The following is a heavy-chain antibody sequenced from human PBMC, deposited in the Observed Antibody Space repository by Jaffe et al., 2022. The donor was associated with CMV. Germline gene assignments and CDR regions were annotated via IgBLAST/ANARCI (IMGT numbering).Heavy chain of an antibody. D-gene: IGHD6-19*01. Sequence: EVQLVESGGGLVKPGGSLRLSCAASGFTFSSYSMNWVRQAPGKGLEWVSSISSSSSYIYYADSVKGRFTISRDNAKNSLYLQMNSLRAEDTAVYYCARDLWAVAGTSYYFDYWGQGTLVTVSS. CDR3: ARDLWAVAGTSYYFDY. CDR1: GFTFSSYS. CDR2: ISSSSSYI. J-gene: IGHJ4*02. V-gene: IGHV3-21*01.